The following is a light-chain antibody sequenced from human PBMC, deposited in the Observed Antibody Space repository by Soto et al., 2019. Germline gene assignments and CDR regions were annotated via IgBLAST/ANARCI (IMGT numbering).Light chain of an antibody. CDR1: SSDVGGYNY. J-gene: IGLJ1*01. CDR2: YFI. V-gene: IGLV2-14*01. CDR3: SSYTSSSTPYV. Sequence: QSVLTQPASVSGSPGQSITISCTGTSSDVGGYNYVSWYQQHPVKAPNLMIFYFIIRPSGVSVRFSGSNSGNTASLTISGLQAEAEADYYCSSYTSSSTPYVFGTGTKVTVL.